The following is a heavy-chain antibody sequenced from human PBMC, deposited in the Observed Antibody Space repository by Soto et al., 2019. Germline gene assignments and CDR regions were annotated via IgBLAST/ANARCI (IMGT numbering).Heavy chain of an antibody. Sequence: EVQVVESGGGLVQPGRSLRLSCAASGFTLRNYAMHWVRQAPGKGLEWVSGISWSGGTIGYADSVKGRFTISRDNAKNSLYLEMNSLRAEDTALYYCAKDKLNSNYEYYFDHWGQGTLVTVSS. D-gene: IGHD4-4*01. CDR2: ISWSGGTI. CDR1: GFTLRNYA. CDR3: AKDKLNSNYEYYFDH. J-gene: IGHJ4*02. V-gene: IGHV3-9*01.